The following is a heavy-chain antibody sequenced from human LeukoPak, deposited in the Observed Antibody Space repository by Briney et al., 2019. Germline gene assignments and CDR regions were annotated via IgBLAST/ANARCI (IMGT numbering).Heavy chain of an antibody. J-gene: IGHJ4*02. CDR1: GFTFDNYN. V-gene: IGHV3-21*01. Sequence: GGSLRLSCAASGFTFDNYNMNWVRQAPGKGLEWVSSISRSSSYIYYADSVKGRFTISRDNAKNSLYLQMNSLRAEDTAVYYCAAAAGVFDYWGQGTLVTVSS. D-gene: IGHD6-13*01. CDR2: ISRSSSYI. CDR3: AAAAGVFDY.